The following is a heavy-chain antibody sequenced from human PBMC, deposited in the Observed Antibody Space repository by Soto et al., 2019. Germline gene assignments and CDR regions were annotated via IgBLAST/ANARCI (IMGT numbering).Heavy chain of an antibody. CDR2: TRNKANSYTT. D-gene: IGHD3-3*01. CDR1: GSTVSDHY. V-gene: IGHV3-72*01. J-gene: IGHJ4*02. CDR3: ARGLEWLDFDY. Sequence: GGGLRVSCAASGSTVSDHYMDWVRQAPGKGLEWVGRTRNKANSYTTEYAASVKGRFTISRDDSKNSLYLQMNSLKTEDTAVYYCARGLEWLDFDYCGQGTLVTVSS.